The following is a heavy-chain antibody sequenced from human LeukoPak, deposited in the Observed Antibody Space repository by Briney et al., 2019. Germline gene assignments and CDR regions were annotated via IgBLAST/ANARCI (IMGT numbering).Heavy chain of an antibody. J-gene: IGHJ5*02. Sequence: ASVKVSCKASGYTFTGYYIHWVRQAPGQGLEWMGWINPNSGGTNYAQKFQGRVTMTRDTSISTAYMELSRLRSDDTAVYYCARDRSGYGLNNWFDPWGQGTLVTVSS. CDR1: GYTFTGYY. CDR3: ARDRSGYGLNNWFDP. D-gene: IGHD3-22*01. CDR2: INPNSGGT. V-gene: IGHV1-2*02.